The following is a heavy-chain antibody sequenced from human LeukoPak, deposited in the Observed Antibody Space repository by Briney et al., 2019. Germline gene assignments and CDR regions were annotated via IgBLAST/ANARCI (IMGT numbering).Heavy chain of an antibody. V-gene: IGHV1-2*02. D-gene: IGHD6-19*01. CDR1: GYTFTGYY. J-gene: IGHJ4*02. Sequence: ASVKVSCKASGYTFTGYYMHWVRQAPGQGLEWMGWINPNSGGTNYAQKFQGRVTMTRDTSISTAYMELSRLRSDDTAVYYCARDSPYHYSSGGISPLDYWGQGTLVTVSS. CDR3: ARDSPYHYSSGGISPLDY. CDR2: INPNSGGT.